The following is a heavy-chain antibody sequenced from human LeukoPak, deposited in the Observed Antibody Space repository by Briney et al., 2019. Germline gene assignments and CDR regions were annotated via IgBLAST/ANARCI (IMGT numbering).Heavy chain of an antibody. Sequence: ASVKVPCKASGYTFTGYYMHWVRQAPGQGLEWMGRINPNSGGTNYAQKFQGRVTMTRDTSISTAYMELSRLRSDDTAMYYCARDLYYSSSSPRSFDYWGQGTLVTVSS. CDR3: ARDLYYSSSSPRSFDY. D-gene: IGHD6-6*01. CDR2: INPNSGGT. J-gene: IGHJ4*02. CDR1: GYTFTGYY. V-gene: IGHV1-2*06.